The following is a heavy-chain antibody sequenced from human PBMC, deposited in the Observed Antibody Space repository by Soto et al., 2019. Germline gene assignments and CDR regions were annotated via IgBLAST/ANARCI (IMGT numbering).Heavy chain of an antibody. V-gene: IGHV4-39*01. CDR3: ARRRGYDILTGYSQFHYYYYYGMDV. Sequence: KTSETLSLTCTVSGGSISSSSYYWGWIRQPPGKGLEWIGSIYYSGSTYYNPSLKSRVTISVDTSKNQFSLKLSSVTAADTAVYYCARRRGYDILTGYSQFHYYYYYGMDVWGQGTTVTVSS. CDR2: IYYSGST. J-gene: IGHJ6*02. D-gene: IGHD3-9*01. CDR1: GGSISSSSYY.